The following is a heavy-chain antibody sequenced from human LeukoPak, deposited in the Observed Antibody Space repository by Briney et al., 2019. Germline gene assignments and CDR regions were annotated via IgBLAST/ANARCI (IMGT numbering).Heavy chain of an antibody. CDR3: ARIGPSIAAGDIDY. Sequence: SETLSLTCAVYGGSFSGYYWSWIRQPPGKGLEWIGEINHSGSTNYNPSLKSRVTISVDTSKNRFSLKLSSVTAADTAVYYCARIGPSIAAGDIDYWGQGTLVTVSS. CDR1: GGSFSGYY. V-gene: IGHV4-34*01. D-gene: IGHD6-25*01. J-gene: IGHJ4*02. CDR2: INHSGST.